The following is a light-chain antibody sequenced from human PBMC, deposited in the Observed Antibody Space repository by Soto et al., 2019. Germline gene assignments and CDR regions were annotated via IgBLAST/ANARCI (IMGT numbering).Light chain of an antibody. Sequence: QSVLTPPPSVSGAPGQRVTISCTGSSSNIGAGYDVHWYQQLPGTAPKLLISGTSNRTSGVPNRISGSKSGPCASLAITGLKGEDEADYYCQSCGKKLSVVVGGGPKLAV. CDR3: QSCGKKLSVV. CDR1: SSNIGAGYD. J-gene: IGLJ2*01. V-gene: IGLV1-40*01. CDR2: GTS.